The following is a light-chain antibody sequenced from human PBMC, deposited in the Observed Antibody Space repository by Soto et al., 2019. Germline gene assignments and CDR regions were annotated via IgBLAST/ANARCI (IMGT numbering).Light chain of an antibody. Sequence: DIQITQSPSSLSASVWERFTITCRASQSISRYLNWYQQKPGKAPNLLIYVASSLQSEVPSRFSGSGSGTDFTLTITSLQPEDFATYYCQQSYGTPITFGQGTRLEIK. CDR2: VAS. J-gene: IGKJ5*01. V-gene: IGKV1-39*01. CDR3: QQSYGTPIT. CDR1: QSISRY.